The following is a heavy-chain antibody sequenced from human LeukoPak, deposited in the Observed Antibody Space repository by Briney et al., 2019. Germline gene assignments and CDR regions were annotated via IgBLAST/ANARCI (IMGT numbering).Heavy chain of an antibody. V-gene: IGHV3-30*02. CDR3: AKDRESGGFIVYDSGTDV. CDR1: GFTFSSYG. D-gene: IGHD3-3*01. Sequence: GGSLRLSCAASGFTFSSYGMHWVRQAPGKGLEWVAFIRYDGSNKYYADSVKGRFTISRDNSKNTLYLQMNSLRAEDTAVYYCAKDRESGGFIVYDSGTDVSGQGTTVTVSS. J-gene: IGHJ6*02. CDR2: IRYDGSNK.